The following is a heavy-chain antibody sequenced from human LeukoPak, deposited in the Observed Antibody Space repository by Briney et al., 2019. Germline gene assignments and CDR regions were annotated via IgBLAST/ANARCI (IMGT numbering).Heavy chain of an antibody. D-gene: IGHD5-24*01. Sequence: PGGSLRLSCAANGFTLRGHSMNWVRQAPGKGLDWVSAISGSGGSTYYADSVKGRFTISRDNSKNTLYLQMNSLRAEDTAVYYCATCSEGEMATITAGVDYWGQGTLVTVSS. CDR3: ATCSEGEMATITAGVDY. J-gene: IGHJ4*02. CDR2: ISGSGGST. CDR1: GFTLRGHS. V-gene: IGHV3-23*01.